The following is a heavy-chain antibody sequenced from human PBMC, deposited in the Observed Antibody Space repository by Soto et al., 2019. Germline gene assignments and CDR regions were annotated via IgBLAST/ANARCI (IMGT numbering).Heavy chain of an antibody. D-gene: IGHD3-22*01. Sequence: LSETLSLTCAVYGGSFSGYYWSWIRQPPGKGLEWIGEINHSGSTNYNPSLKSRVTISVDTSKNQFSLKLSSVTAADTAVYYCARIPRPYYYDSSGYYFPPGYFDYWGQGTLVTVSS. CDR1: GGSFSGYY. J-gene: IGHJ4*02. CDR2: INHSGST. CDR3: ARIPRPYYYDSSGYYFPPGYFDY. V-gene: IGHV4-34*01.